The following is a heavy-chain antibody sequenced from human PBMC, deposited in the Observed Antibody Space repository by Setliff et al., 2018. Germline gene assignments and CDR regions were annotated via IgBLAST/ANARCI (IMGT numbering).Heavy chain of an antibody. D-gene: IGHD6-19*01. Sequence: GESLKISCKASGYSFTSYWIGWVRQMPGKGLEWMVIIYPGDSDTRYSPSFQGQVTISADRSISTAYLQWSSLRASDTAMYYCARSHRWSGWYYFDYWGQGTLVTVSS. V-gene: IGHV5-51*01. CDR2: IYPGDSDT. CDR3: ARSHRWSGWYYFDY. CDR1: GYSFTSYW. J-gene: IGHJ4*02.